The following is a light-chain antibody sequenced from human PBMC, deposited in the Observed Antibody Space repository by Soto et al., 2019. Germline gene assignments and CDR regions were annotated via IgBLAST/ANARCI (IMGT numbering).Light chain of an antibody. Sequence: EVVMTQSPATLSVSPGEVVTLFCRASQGIGDTLAWYQHKPGQTPRLLIYDTSTRATGVPTRFSGSRSGADFTLTISCLQSEDFATYYCQQYYSYPLTFGGGTKVDIK. J-gene: IGKJ4*01. CDR1: QGIGDT. V-gene: IGKV3-15*01. CDR3: QQYYSYPLT. CDR2: DTS.